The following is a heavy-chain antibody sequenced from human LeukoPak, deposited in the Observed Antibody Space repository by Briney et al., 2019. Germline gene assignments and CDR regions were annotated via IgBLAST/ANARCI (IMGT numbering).Heavy chain of an antibody. J-gene: IGHJ4*02. V-gene: IGHV5-51*01. CDR1: GYSFTSYW. D-gene: IGHD6-19*01. CDR2: IYPGDSDT. Sequence: GESLKISCKGSGYSFTSYWIGWVRQMPGKGLEWMGIIYPGDSDTRYSPSFQGKVTISSDNSISTAYLQLISLKASDTAMYYCARSLTVAGDLDYWGQGTLVTVSS. CDR3: ARSLTVAGDLDY.